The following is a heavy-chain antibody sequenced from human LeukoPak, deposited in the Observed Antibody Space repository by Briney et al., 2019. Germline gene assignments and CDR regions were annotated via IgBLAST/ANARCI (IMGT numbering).Heavy chain of an antibody. CDR3: ARARASGFDY. D-gene: IGHD6-25*01. V-gene: IGHV3-43*01. CDR1: GFTFDDYT. CDR2: ISWDGGST. J-gene: IGHJ4*02. Sequence: GGSLRLSCAASGFTFDDYTMHWVRQAPGKGLEWVSLISWDGGSTYYADSVKGRFTISRDNSKNSLYLQMNSLRAEDTAVYYCARARASGFDYWGQGTLVTVSS.